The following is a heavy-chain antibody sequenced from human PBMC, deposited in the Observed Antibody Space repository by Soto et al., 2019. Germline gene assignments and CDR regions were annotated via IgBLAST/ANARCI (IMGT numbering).Heavy chain of an antibody. Sequence: QVQLVESGGGVVQPGRSLRLSCAASGFTFSSYGMHWVRQAPGKGLEWVAVISYDGSNKYYADSVKGRFTISRDNSKNTLYLQMNSLRAEDTAVYYCAKGQPGIAVADLDYWGQGTLVTVSS. CDR1: GFTFSSYG. V-gene: IGHV3-30*18. D-gene: IGHD6-19*01. J-gene: IGHJ4*02. CDR2: ISYDGSNK. CDR3: AKGQPGIAVADLDY.